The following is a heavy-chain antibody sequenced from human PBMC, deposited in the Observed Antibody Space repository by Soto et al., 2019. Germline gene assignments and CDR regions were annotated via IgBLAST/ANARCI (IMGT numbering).Heavy chain of an antibody. Sequence: PGESLKISCKTSGYSFTSYWIAWVRQVPGKGLEWMGIIYPDDSDTRYSPSLQGQVTISVDKSISTAYLQWNSLKASDTAIYYCARRGKEFRRSFWFDPWGQGTLVTVSS. V-gene: IGHV5-51*01. J-gene: IGHJ5*02. CDR2: IYPDDSDT. CDR3: ARRGKEFRRSFWFDP. D-gene: IGHD3-10*01. CDR1: GYSFTSYW.